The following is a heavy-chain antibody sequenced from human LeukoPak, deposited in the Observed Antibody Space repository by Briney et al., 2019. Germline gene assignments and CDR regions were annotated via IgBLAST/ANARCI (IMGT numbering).Heavy chain of an antibody. CDR3: ARRAGAYSHPYDY. Sequence: GGSLRLSCTVSGFTVSSNSMSWVRQAPGKGLEWVSFIYSDNTHYSDSVKGRFTISRDNSKNTLYPQMNSRRAEDTAVYYCARRAGAYSHPYDYWGQGTLVTVSS. V-gene: IGHV3-53*01. D-gene: IGHD4/OR15-4a*01. CDR1: GFTVSSNS. CDR2: IYSDNT. J-gene: IGHJ4*02.